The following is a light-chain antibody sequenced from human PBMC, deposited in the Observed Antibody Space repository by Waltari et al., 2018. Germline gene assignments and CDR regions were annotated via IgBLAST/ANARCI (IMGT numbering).Light chain of an antibody. V-gene: IGLV2-14*03. Sequence: QSALTQAASVSGSPGQPITISCTGTSSDVGGYNYVSWYQQHPGNAPKLIIYDVSNRAHGVSNRVLGAQSGNTASRTISGLQAEDEADYDCNSYASSNTRVVGGGTKLTVL. CDR3: NSYASSNTRV. CDR2: DVS. J-gene: IGLJ3*02. CDR1: SSDVGGYNY.